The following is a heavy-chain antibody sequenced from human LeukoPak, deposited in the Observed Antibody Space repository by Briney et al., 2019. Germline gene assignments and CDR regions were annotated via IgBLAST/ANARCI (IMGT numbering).Heavy chain of an antibody. CDR1: GFTFSSHA. J-gene: IGHJ4*02. D-gene: IGHD2-2*02. CDR2: ISGSGDST. CDR3: AKGSREDIVVVPAAIRGYYFDY. V-gene: IGHV3-23*01. Sequence: PGGSLRLSCAASGFTFSSHAMSWVRQAPGKGLEWVSAISGSGDSTYYADSVKGRFTISRDNSKNTLYLQMNSLRAEDTAVYYCAKGSREDIVVVPAAIRGYYFDYWGQGTLVTVSS.